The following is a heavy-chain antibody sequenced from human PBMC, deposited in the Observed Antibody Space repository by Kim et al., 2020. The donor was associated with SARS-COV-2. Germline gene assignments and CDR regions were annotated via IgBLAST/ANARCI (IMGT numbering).Heavy chain of an antibody. V-gene: IGHV4-31*02. Sequence: SETLSLTCSVSGASVSRSGYYWSWIRQLPGKGLEWLGYIYYNGDTYYNPSLKSRLIMSLDKSQHQVSLNLTSVTAADTAIYYWTSAAGNWFDPWGQGTLVTVST. CDR3: TSAAGNWFDP. J-gene: IGHJ5*02. D-gene: IGHD3-10*01. CDR2: IYYNGDT. CDR1: GASVSRSGYY.